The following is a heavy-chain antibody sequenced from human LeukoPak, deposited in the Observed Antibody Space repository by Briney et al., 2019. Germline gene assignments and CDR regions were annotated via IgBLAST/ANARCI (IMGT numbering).Heavy chain of an antibody. D-gene: IGHD6-13*01. CDR3: AKLVADSSSWYFLDYYYGMDV. V-gene: IGHV3-30*02. CDR1: GFTFSSYG. Sequence: PGGSLRLSCAASGFTFSSYGMHWVRQAPGKGLEWVAFIRYDGSNKYYADSVKGRFTLSRDNSKNTLYLQMNSLRAEDTAVYYCAKLVADSSSWYFLDYYYGMDVWGQGTTVTVSS. CDR2: IRYDGSNK. J-gene: IGHJ6*02.